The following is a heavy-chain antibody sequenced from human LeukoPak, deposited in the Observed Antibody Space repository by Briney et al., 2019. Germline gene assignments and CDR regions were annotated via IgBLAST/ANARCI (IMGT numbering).Heavy chain of an antibody. D-gene: IGHD5-18*01. J-gene: IGHJ4*02. V-gene: IGHV4-4*07. CDR3: ARGGYSYGLDTVYFDY. CDR2: IYTSGST. Sequence: SETLSLTCTVSGGSISSYYWSWIRQPAGKGLEWIGRIYTSGSTNYNPSLKSRVTMSVDTSKNQFSLKLSSVTAADTAVYYCARGGYSYGLDTVYFDYWGQGTLVTVSS. CDR1: GGSISSYY.